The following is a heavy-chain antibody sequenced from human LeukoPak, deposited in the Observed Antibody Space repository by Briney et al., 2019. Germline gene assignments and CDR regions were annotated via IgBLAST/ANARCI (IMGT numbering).Heavy chain of an antibody. D-gene: IGHD4-17*01. CDR1: GYTFTSYG. J-gene: IGHJ4*02. CDR3: ARDIAVDGDYVIPPFDY. CDR2: ISAHNGNT. V-gene: IGHV1-18*01. Sequence: GASVKVSCKASGYTFTSYGISWVRQAPGQGLEWMGWISAHNGNTNYAQKLQGRVTMTTDTSTSTAYMELRSLRSDDTAVYYCARDIAVDGDYVIPPFDYWGQGTLVTVSS.